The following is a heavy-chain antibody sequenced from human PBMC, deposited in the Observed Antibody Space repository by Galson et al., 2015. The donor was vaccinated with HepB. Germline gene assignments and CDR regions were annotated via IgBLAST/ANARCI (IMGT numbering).Heavy chain of an antibody. Sequence: SLRLSCAASGFTFSSYAMNWVRQAPGKGLEWVSVVSASGGGTYYADSVKGRFTISRDNSKNTLYLQMNSLRAEDTAVYYCAKDYYGSGSPNWFDPWGQGTLVTVSS. V-gene: IGHV3-23*01. CDR2: VSASGGGT. J-gene: IGHJ5*02. CDR1: GFTFSSYA. D-gene: IGHD3-10*01. CDR3: AKDYYGSGSPNWFDP.